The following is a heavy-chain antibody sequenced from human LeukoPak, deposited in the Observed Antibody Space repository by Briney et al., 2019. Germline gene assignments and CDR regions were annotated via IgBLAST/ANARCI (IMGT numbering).Heavy chain of an antibody. D-gene: IGHD2-2*01. Sequence: SETLSLTCAVYGGSSSGYYWSWIRQPPGKGLEWIGEINHSGSTNYNPSLKSRVTISVDTSKNQFSLKLSSVTAADTAVYYCAGKYCSSTSCYILDFDYWGQGTLVTVSS. V-gene: IGHV4-34*01. J-gene: IGHJ4*02. CDR3: AGKYCSSTSCYILDFDY. CDR1: GGSSSGYY. CDR2: INHSGST.